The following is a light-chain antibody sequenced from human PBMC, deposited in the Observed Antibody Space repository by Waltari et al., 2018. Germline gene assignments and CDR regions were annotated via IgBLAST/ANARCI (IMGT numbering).Light chain of an antibody. J-gene: IGLJ3*02. V-gene: IGLV1-44*01. CDR2: NDE. CDR3: AAWDDSLNGWV. Sequence: QSVLTQPPSASGPPGQSVTISSSGSSSNIGSNSVNWYQQLPGSTPKLLIYNDEPRPSGVPDRCSGSNSGTSASLAISGLQAEDDADYYCAAWDDSLNGWVCGGGTKLSVL. CDR1: SSNIGSNS.